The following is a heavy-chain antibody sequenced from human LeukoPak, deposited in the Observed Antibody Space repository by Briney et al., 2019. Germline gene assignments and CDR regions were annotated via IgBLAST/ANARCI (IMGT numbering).Heavy chain of an antibody. CDR2: IYYRGST. D-gene: IGHD2-21*02. CDR1: GGSISSSSYH. V-gene: IGHV4-39*01. Sequence: SETLSLTCTVSGGSISSSSYHWGWIRQPPGKGLEWIGSIYYRGSTYYNPSLKSRVTISVDTSKNQFSLKLSSVTAADTAVYYCARPLAYCGGDCYSDYYYGMDVWGQGTTVTVSS. CDR3: ARPLAYCGGDCYSDYYYGMDV. J-gene: IGHJ6*02.